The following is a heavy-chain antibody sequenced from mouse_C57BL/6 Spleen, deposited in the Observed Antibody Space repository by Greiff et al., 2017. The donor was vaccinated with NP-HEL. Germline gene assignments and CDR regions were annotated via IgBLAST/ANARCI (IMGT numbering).Heavy chain of an antibody. D-gene: IGHD3-2*02. Sequence: VQLQESGAELARPGASVKLSCKASGYTFTSYGISWVKQRTGQGLEWIGEIYPRSGNTYYNEKFKGKATLTADKSSSTAYMELRSLTSEDSAVYFCARSGGSGTGTYYFDYWGQGTTLTVSS. J-gene: IGHJ2*01. CDR1: GYTFTSYG. CDR3: ARSGGSGTGTYYFDY. V-gene: IGHV1-81*01. CDR2: IYPRSGNT.